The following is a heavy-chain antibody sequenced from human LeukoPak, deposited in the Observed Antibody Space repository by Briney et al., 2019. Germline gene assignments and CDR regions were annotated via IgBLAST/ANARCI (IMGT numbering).Heavy chain of an antibody. CDR2: IRSTASGGTT. V-gene: IGHV3-49*04. CDR3: TRDPYSSGWKYFDY. D-gene: IGHD6-19*01. CDR1: GSTFGDYA. J-gene: IGHJ4*01. Sequence: PGGSLRLSCTASGSTFGDYAMNWVRQAPGKGLEWVGFIRSTASGGTTEYAASVRGRFTISRDDSKSIVYLQMNSLKTEDTAVYYCTRDPYSSGWKYFDYWGQGTLVTGSS.